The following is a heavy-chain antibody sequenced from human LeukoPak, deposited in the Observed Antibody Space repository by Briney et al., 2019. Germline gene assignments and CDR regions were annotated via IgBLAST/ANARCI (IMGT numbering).Heavy chain of an antibody. D-gene: IGHD3-22*01. J-gene: IGHJ4*02. V-gene: IGHV3-21*01. Sequence: PGRSLRLSCAASGFTFSSYSMNWVRQAPGKGLEWVSSISSSSSYIYYADSVKGRFTISRDNAKNSLYLQMNSLRAEDTAVYYCARLYYYDSSGSISVDYWGQGTLVTVSS. CDR2: ISSSSSYI. CDR1: GFTFSSYS. CDR3: ARLYYYDSSGSISVDY.